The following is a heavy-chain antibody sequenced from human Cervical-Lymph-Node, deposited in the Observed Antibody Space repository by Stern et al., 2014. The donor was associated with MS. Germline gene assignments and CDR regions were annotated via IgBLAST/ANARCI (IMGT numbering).Heavy chain of an antibody. CDR2: IYPGDSDA. D-gene: IGHD2-2*01. CDR1: GYIFTNYW. J-gene: IGHJ2*01. Sequence: VQLVQSGAVVKEPGEFLKISCQTSGYIFTNYWIGWVRQMPGQGLEWMGIIYPGDSDANPGPSFLGQVTISADKSTNPAYVQWGSLKASDTATYYCARRAGYCSRTNCYAYWYFDLWGRGTLVTVSS. CDR3: ARRAGYCSRTNCYAYWYFDL. V-gene: IGHV5-51*01.